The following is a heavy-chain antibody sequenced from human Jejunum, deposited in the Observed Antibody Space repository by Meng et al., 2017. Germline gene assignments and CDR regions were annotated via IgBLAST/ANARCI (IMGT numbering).Heavy chain of an antibody. CDR3: ARGGGPDRMTL. J-gene: IGHJ4*02. D-gene: IGHD2-8*01. CDR1: GGAFSGYF. Sequence: QVQHQQWGAGLLKPSETLSPTWAVLGGAFSGYFWSWIRQPPGKGLEWIGEINHRGSTSYNPSLKSRLSISGDMSKNQFSLKLSSVTAADTAVYYCARGGGPDRMTLWGQGTLVTVSS. CDR2: INHRGST. V-gene: IGHV4-34*01.